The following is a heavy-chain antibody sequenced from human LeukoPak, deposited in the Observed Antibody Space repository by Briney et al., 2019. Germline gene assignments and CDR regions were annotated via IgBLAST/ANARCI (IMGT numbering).Heavy chain of an antibody. J-gene: IGHJ4*02. D-gene: IGHD3-22*01. Sequence: GGSLRLSCAASGFTFSDYYMSWIRQAPGKGLEWVSYISSSGSTIYYADSVKGRFTISRDNAKNSLYLQMSSLRAEDTAIYYCARDIVDSSGYGAYFDYWGQGTPVTVSS. CDR1: GFTFSDYY. V-gene: IGHV3-11*01. CDR3: ARDIVDSSGYGAYFDY. CDR2: ISSSGSTI.